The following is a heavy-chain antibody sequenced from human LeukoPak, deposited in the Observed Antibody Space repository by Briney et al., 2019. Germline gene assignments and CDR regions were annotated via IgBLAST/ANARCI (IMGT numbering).Heavy chain of an antibody. CDR3: TLWGDWAPYGMDV. CDR1: GFSFDDYA. CDR2: ISYDGSNK. D-gene: IGHD3-16*01. J-gene: IGHJ6*02. V-gene: IGHV3-30-3*01. Sequence: PGRSLRLSCEASGFSFDDYAMHWVRQAPGKGLEWVAVISYDGSNKYYADSVKGRFTISRDNSKNTLYLQMNSLRAEDTAVYYCTLWGDWAPYGMDVWGQGTTVTVSS.